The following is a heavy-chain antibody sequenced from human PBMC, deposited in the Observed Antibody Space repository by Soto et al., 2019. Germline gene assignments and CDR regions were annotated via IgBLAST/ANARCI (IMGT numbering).Heavy chain of an antibody. D-gene: IGHD3-10*01. V-gene: IGHV1-2*02. CDR3: ARGGSYYAH. CDR2: INSVSGGT. CDR1: GNTHTIYF. J-gene: IGHJ4*02. Sequence: QEQLVQSGAEVKQPGASVRVSCKASGNTHTIYFIHWLRQARGQGLEWMGWINSVSGGTNYAHKVQGRFTMTRDTSTTTAFMELSGLRSDATAVYFCARGGSYYAHWGQGTLVTVSS.